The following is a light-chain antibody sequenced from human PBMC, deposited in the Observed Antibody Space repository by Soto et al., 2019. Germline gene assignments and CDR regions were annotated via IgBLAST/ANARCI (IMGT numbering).Light chain of an antibody. CDR1: SSDVGAYNY. CDR2: EVS. J-gene: IGLJ1*01. Sequence: QSVLTQPASVSGSPGQSITISCTGTSSDVGAYNYVSWFQQHPGKAPKLMIYEVSNRPSGVSDRFSASKSGNTASLTISGLQAEDEADYYCSSYTTSTAYLFGTGTKVTVL. CDR3: SSYTTSTAYL. V-gene: IGLV2-14*01.